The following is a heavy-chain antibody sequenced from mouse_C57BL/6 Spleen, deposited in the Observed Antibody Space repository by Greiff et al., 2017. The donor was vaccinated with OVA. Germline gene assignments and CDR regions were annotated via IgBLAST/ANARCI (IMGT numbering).Heavy chain of an antibody. J-gene: IGHJ1*03. CDR1: GFTFSSYG. D-gene: IGHD3-2*02. CDR3: ARRDSSGYGYFDV. V-gene: IGHV5-6*02. CDR2: ISSGGSYT. Sequence: EVKVVESGGALVKPGGSLKLSCAASGFTFSSYGMSWVRQTPDKRLEWVATISSGGSYTYYPDSVKGRFTISRDNANNTLYLQMSRLKSEDTAMYYCARRDSSGYGYFDVWGTGTTVTVSS.